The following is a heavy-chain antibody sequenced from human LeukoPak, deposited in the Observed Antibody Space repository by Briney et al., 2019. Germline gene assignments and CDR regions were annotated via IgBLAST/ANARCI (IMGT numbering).Heavy chain of an antibody. J-gene: IGHJ4*02. CDR1: GDSISSSSSY. D-gene: IGHD5-12*01. Sequence: PSETLSLTCTVSGDSISSSSSYWGWIRQPPGKGLEWIGSIYYSGSNYYNPSLKSRVTISVDTSKSQFSLKLNSVTAADTAVYYCARHTVWVGYDWGQGTLVTVSS. V-gene: IGHV4-39*01. CDR3: ARHTVWVGYD. CDR2: IYYSGSN.